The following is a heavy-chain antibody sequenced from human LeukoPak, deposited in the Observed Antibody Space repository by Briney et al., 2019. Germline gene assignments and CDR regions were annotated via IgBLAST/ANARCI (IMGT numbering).Heavy chain of an antibody. CDR1: GGTFSSYA. J-gene: IGHJ5*02. Sequence: GASVKVSCKASGGTFSSYAISWVRQAPGQGLEWMGGIIPIFGTANYAQKFQGRVTITTDESTNTAYMELSSLRSEDTAVYYCARGGAARPAGWFDPWGQGTLVPVSS. V-gene: IGHV1-69*05. CDR2: IIPIFGTA. CDR3: ARGGAARPAGWFDP. D-gene: IGHD6-6*01.